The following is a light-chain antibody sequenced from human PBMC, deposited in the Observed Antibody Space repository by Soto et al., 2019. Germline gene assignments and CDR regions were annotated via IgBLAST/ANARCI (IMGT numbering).Light chain of an antibody. CDR3: QSHDSSLHASV. CDR2: GNT. V-gene: IGLV1-40*01. CDR1: SSNIGAGYD. J-gene: IGLJ1*01. Sequence: QAVVPQPPSVSGAPGQRVTISCTGSSSNIGAGYDVHWYLQLPGTAPKLLIYGNTNRPSGVPDRFSGSKSGSSASLAITGLQAEDEADYYCQSHDSSLHASVFGTGTKLTVL.